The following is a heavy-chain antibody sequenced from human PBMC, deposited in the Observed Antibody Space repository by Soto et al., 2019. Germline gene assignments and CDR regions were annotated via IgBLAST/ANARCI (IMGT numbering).Heavy chain of an antibody. CDR2: IYYSGST. D-gene: IGHD4-4*01. CDR3: SRENYHNYEGTYYFDY. CDR1: GGSISSYY. J-gene: IGHJ4*02. Sequence: PSETLSLTCTVSGGSISSYYWSWIRQPPGKGLEWIGYIYYSGSTNYNPSLKSRVTISVDTSKNQFSLKLSSVTAADTAVYYCSRENYHNYEGTYYFDYWGQGNLVTVSS. V-gene: IGHV4-59*01.